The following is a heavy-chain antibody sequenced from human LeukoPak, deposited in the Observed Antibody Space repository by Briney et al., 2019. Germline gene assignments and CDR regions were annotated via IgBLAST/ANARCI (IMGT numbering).Heavy chain of an antibody. Sequence: SETLSLTCAVYGGSFSGYYWSWIRQPPGKGLEWIGYIYYSGSTNYNPSLKSRVTISVDTSKNQFSLKLSSVTAADTAVYYCARVIGFGELFYYYYGMDVWGQGTTITVSS. D-gene: IGHD3-10*01. CDR2: IYYSGST. CDR3: ARVIGFGELFYYYYGMDV. J-gene: IGHJ6*02. V-gene: IGHV4-59*01. CDR1: GGSFSGYY.